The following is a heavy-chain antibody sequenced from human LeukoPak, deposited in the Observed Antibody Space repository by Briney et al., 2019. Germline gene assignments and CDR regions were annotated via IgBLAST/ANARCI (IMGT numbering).Heavy chain of an antibody. CDR1: GCTFGNAC. V-gene: IGHV3-15*01. Sequence: GGSVRLPCASSGCTFGNACMSWCRQAPGKGLEWVGRIKSKSGGGTTGYAAPVKGRFTISRDDSINTLDLQMNSLKTDDTAVYYCTTEYSGTWFYNWGQGTLVTVSS. J-gene: IGHJ4*02. CDR2: IKSKSGGGTT. CDR3: TTEYSGTWFYN. D-gene: IGHD1-26*01.